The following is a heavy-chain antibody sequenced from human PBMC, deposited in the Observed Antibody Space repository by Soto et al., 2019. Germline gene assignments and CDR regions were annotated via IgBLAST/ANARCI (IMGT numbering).Heavy chain of an antibody. CDR1: GDSFSSDDYY. CDR3: ARVAGVAYCGGDCYHFDY. CDR2: ISYRVDT. J-gene: IGHJ4*02. D-gene: IGHD2-21*02. V-gene: IGHV4-30-4*01. Sequence: QVQLQESGPGLVKPSQTLSLTCTVSGDSFSSDDYYWSGIRQPPGKGLEWIGYISYRVDTYYSPSLKSRVTMSIDTSKNQFSLNVSSVTAADTAVYYCARVAGVAYCGGDCYHFDYWGQGTLVTVSS.